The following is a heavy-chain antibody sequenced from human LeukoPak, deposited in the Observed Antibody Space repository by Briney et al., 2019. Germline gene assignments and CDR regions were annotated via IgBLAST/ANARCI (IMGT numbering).Heavy chain of an antibody. J-gene: IGHJ4*02. V-gene: IGHV1-46*01. D-gene: IGHD1-1*01. CDR2: INPSGGST. CDR1: GYTFTSCY. CDR3: ARELPSPNDHHYFDY. Sequence: ASVKVSCKASGYTFTSCYMHWVRQAPGQGLEWMGIINPSGGSTSYAQKFQGRVTITRDTSINTAYMELSSLRSEDTAVYYCARELPSPNDHHYFDYWGQGTLVTVSS.